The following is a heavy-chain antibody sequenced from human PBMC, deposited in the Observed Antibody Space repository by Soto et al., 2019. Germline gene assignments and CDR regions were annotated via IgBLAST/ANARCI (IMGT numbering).Heavy chain of an antibody. CDR2: ISSSSNYI. CDR3: ARDTRLDSAYVLDI. Sequence: EVQLVESGGGLVKPGGSLRLSCAASGITFSDYSMNWVRQAPGKGLECVAFISSSSNYIYYADSVKGRFTISSDNAKNALYLQMNSLRAEDTAVSYCARDTRLDSAYVLDIWGQGTMVTVSS. V-gene: IGHV3-21*01. CDR1: GITFSDYS. J-gene: IGHJ3*02. D-gene: IGHD3-10*02.